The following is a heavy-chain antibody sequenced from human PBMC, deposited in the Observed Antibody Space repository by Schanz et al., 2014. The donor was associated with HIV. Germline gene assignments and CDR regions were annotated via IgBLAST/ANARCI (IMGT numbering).Heavy chain of an antibody. V-gene: IGHV3-21*01. Sequence: EVQLVESGGGLVKPGGSLRLSCAASGFTFSNYNMNWVRQAPGKGLEWVSSISSSSSYIYYADSVKGRFAISRDNAKNSLYLQMNSLRAEDTAVYYCAKVATWDYYGMDVWGQGTTVTVS. CDR3: AKVATWDYYGMDV. CDR1: GFTFSNYN. J-gene: IGHJ6*02. CDR2: ISSSSSYI.